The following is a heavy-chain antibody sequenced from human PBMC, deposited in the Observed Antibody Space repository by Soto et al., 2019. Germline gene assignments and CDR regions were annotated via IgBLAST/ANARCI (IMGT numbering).Heavy chain of an antibody. CDR1: GYTFTSYG. V-gene: IGHV1-18*01. J-gene: IGHJ4*02. D-gene: IGHD6-6*01. CDR2: ISAYNGNT. Sequence: QVQLVQSGAEVKKPGASVKVSCKASGYTFTSYGISWVRQAPGQGLEWMGWISAYNGNTNYAQKLQGRVTMTTDTSTSTAYMELRSLRSDDTAVYYCESPTPYSSSSWEDLHYWGQGTLVTVSS. CDR3: ESPTPYSSSSWEDLHY.